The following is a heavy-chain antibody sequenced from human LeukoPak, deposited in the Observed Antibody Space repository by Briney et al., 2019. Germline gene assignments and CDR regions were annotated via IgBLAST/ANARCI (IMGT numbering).Heavy chain of an antibody. V-gene: IGHV3-23*01. CDR2: ISGSGGST. J-gene: IGHJ4*02. Sequence: GGSLRLSCAASGFTFSSSVVSWVRQAPGTGLEWISAISGSGGSTYYADSVRGRFTISRDNSKSTLYLQMNSLRAEDTAVYFCAKAPRIQLWFDYWGQGTLVTVSS. CDR1: GFTFSSSV. D-gene: IGHD5-18*01. CDR3: AKAPRIQLWFDY.